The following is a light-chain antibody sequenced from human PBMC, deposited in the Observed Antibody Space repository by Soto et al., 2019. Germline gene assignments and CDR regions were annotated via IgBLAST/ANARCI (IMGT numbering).Light chain of an antibody. J-gene: IGKJ1*01. CDR2: AAS. V-gene: IGKV1-39*01. CDR1: QSISNH. CDR3: QHSYSSPPT. Sequence: DIQMTQSPSSLSASVEDRVIITCRASQSISNHLNWYQQKPGKAPKLLIFAASSLQSGVPSRFSGSRSGPEFTITISSLQPEDFATYYCQHSYSSPPTFDQGTKVDIK.